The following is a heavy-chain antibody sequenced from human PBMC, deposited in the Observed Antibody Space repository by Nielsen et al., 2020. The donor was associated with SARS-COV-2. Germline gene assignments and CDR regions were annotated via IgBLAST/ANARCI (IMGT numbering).Heavy chain of an antibody. CDR1: GYTFSSNG. CDR3: ARGPPTQLGGYYLQSASVC. Sequence: ASVKVSCKASGYTFSSNGIIWVRQAPGQGLEWMGRISGYNDKTTYTQNLQGRVTMTTDTATSTAYMELRSLRSDDTAVYYCARGPPTQLGGYYLQSASVCWVQGTLVTVSS. CDR2: ISGYNDKT. J-gene: IGHJ4*02. V-gene: IGHV1-18*01. D-gene: IGHD3-3*01.